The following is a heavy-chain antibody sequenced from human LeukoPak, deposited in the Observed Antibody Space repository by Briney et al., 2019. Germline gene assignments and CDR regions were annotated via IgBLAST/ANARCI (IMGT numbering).Heavy chain of an antibody. V-gene: IGHV3-30*18. CDR2: ISYDATNK. CDR1: GXTFSSSD. D-gene: IGHD2/OR15-2a*01. CDR3: AKASSNYFYYFEY. Sequence: GGSLRLSCAASGXTFSSSDMHWVRQAPGKGLEWVAVISYDATNKYYADSVKGRFTLSRDNSKNTLYLQTNTLRDEDTAVYYCAKASSNYFYYFEYWGQGTLVTVSS. J-gene: IGHJ4*02.